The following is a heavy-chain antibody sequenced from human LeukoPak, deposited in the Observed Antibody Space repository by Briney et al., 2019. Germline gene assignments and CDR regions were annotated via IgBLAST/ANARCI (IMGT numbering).Heavy chain of an antibody. Sequence: SVKVSCKPSGGTFSSYAISWVRQAPGQGLEWMGRIIPLHGIANYAQKLQGSVTITADKSTSTAYMELSSLRSEDTAVYYCARDPHNPDREMATTLYYYYGMDVWGEGTTVTVSS. J-gene: IGHJ6*04. CDR1: GGTFSSYA. D-gene: IGHD5-24*01. CDR3: ARDPHNPDREMATTLYYYYGMDV. CDR2: IIPLHGIA. V-gene: IGHV1-69*04.